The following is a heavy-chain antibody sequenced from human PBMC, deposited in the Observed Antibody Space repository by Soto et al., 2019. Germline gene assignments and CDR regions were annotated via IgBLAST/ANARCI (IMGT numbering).Heavy chain of an antibody. V-gene: IGHV3-11*01. D-gene: IGHD4-4*01. CDR2: ISSGGSVI. J-gene: IGHJ4*02. Sequence: QVQLVESGGGLVKPGGSLRLSCVASGFTFSDYYMSWFRQAPGKGLEWVSYISSGGSVIYSADSMKGRFTISRDNAKNSLYVQVNSLRAEDTAVYYCAREPRDDYMISGGFDYWGQGTLVTVSS. CDR1: GFTFSDYY. CDR3: AREPRDDYMISGGFDY.